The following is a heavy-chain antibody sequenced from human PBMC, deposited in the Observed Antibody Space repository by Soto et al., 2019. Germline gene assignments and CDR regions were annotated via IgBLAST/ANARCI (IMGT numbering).Heavy chain of an antibody. Sequence: SETLSLTCTFSGRSIRIRCHPWGVFRQPPGNGLEWIGSIYYSGSTYYNPSLKSRVTISVDTSKNQFSLKLSSVTAADTAVCYWASPKIAFYNWFDPWGQGTLVT. J-gene: IGHJ5*02. CDR1: GRSIRIRCHP. V-gene: IGHV4-39*01. D-gene: IGHD3-3*02. CDR2: IYYSGST. CDR3: ASPKIAFYNWFDP.